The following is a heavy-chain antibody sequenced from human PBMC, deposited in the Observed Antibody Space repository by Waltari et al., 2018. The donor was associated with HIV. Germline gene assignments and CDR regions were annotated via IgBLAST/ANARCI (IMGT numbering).Heavy chain of an antibody. CDR3: ARESKYSHKYYPFEY. CDR1: GYLFTDYA. D-gene: IGHD5-12*01. V-gene: IGHV3-30-3*01. CDR2: IAYDGSRQ. Sequence: QVHLVESGGGVVQPGRSLRLSCAASGYLFTDYALHWVRQAPGKGLEWVAFIAYDGSRQQYADSVRGRFTISRDDFKNTLYLQMNSLRPGDTAVYYCARESKYSHKYYPFEYWGQGTLVSVSS. J-gene: IGHJ4*02.